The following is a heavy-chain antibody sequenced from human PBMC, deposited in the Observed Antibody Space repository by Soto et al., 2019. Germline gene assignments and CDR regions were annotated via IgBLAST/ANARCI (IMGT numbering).Heavy chain of an antibody. CDR1: GGTFSSYT. J-gene: IGHJ4*02. CDR3: ARGGSENNYNDGNFDY. V-gene: IGHV1-69*08. CDR2: VVPKIGSS. D-gene: IGHD1-20*01. Sequence: QVQLVQSGAEVKKPGSSVRVSCKASGGTFSSYTINWVRQAPGQGLEWMGRVVPKIGSSNFVRKFQGRLTLSADKTKRTAYMELSSLRSEDTAVYYCARGGSENNYNDGNFDYWGQGTRVTVSS.